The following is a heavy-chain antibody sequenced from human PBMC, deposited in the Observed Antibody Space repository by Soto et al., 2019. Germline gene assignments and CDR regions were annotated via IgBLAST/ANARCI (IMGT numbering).Heavy chain of an antibody. J-gene: IGHJ5*02. V-gene: IGHV4-4*07. CDR3: ARGQRFSDWFDP. CDR1: GGTIRGYY. D-gene: IGHD3-3*01. CDR2: IYSSGNT. Sequence: SETRSLTCIVSGGTIRGYYWTCIRQPAGKGLEWIGRIYSSGNTKDNPSLQSRVTMSLDTSNNQFSLRLTSVPAADTAVYSCARGQRFSDWFDPWGQGTLVNVSS.